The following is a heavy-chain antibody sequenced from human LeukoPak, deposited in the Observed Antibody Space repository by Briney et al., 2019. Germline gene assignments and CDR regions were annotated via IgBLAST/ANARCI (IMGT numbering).Heavy chain of an antibody. Sequence: PGGSLRLSCAASGFTYAMSWVRQAPGKGLEWISAISGSGGNTYYADSVKGRFTISRDNSKNTLYLQMNSLRVEDTAVYYCAKDFRNGDWDDYWGQGTLATVSS. J-gene: IGHJ4*02. CDR1: GFTYA. V-gene: IGHV3-23*01. CDR3: AKDFRNGDWDDY. D-gene: IGHD4-17*01. CDR2: ISGSGGNT.